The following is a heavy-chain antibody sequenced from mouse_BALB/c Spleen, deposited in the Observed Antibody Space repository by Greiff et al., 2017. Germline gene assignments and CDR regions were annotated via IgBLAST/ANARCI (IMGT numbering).Heavy chain of an antibody. V-gene: IGHV5-17*02. CDR1: GFTFSSFG. J-gene: IGHJ3*01. CDR3: ARPMITTRGFAY. CDR2: ISSGSSTI. Sequence: DVKLVESGGGLVQPGGSRKLSCAASGFTFSSFGMHWVRQAPEKGLEWVAYISSGSSTIYYADTVKGRFTISRDNPKNTLFLQMTSLRSEDTAMYYCARPMITTRGFAYWGQGTLVTVSA. D-gene: IGHD2-4*01.